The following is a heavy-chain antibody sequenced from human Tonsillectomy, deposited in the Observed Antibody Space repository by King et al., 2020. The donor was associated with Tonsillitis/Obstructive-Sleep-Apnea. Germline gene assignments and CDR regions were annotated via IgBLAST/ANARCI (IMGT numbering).Heavy chain of an antibody. CDR1: GFTFSNAW. D-gene: IGHD6-13*01. J-gene: IGHJ4*02. Sequence: VQLVESGGGLVKPGGSLRLSCAASGFTFSNAWMSWVRQAPGKGLEWVGRIKSKTDGGTTDYAAPVKGRFTISRDASKNTLYLQMNSLKTEDTAIYYCTTNFFTYSSSGSIPIAYFDYWGQGTLVTVSS. V-gene: IGHV3-15*01. CDR3: TTNFFTYSSSGSIPIAYFDY. CDR2: IKSKTDGGTT.